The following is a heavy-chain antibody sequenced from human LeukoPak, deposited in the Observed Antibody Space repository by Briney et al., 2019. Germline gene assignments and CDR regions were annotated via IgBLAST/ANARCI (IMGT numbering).Heavy chain of an antibody. V-gene: IGHV3-53*01. CDR3: AAGGPFDY. Sequence: GGSLRLSCAASGFTFSGFEMNWVRQAPGKGLEWVSVIDSGGRTDYADSGKGRFTISRDNSKNTLYLQMNSLRAEDTAVYYCAAGGPFDYWGQGTLVTVSS. CDR2: IDSGGRT. J-gene: IGHJ4*02. D-gene: IGHD4-23*01. CDR1: GFTFSGFE.